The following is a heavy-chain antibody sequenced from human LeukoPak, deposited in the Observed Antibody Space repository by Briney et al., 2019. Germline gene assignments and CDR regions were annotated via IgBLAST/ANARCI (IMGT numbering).Heavy chain of an antibody. Sequence: GGSLRLSCAASGLTFSSYAMSWVRQAPGKGLEWVSSISVSGSTYYADSVKGRFTISRDNSKNTLYLQMNNLRAEDTAVYYCAKGGIGTAGLGYWGQGTLVTASS. V-gene: IGHV3-23*01. J-gene: IGHJ4*02. CDR3: AKGGIGTAGLGY. D-gene: IGHD6-13*01. CDR1: GLTFSSYA. CDR2: ISVSGST.